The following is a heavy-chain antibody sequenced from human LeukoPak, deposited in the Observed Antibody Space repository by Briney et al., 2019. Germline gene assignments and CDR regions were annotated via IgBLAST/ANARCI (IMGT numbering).Heavy chain of an antibody. Sequence: ASVKVSCKASGYTFINYGISWVRQARGQGLEWMGWTSGDNVNTYYAQKFLGRVIMTTDTSTNTAYMELRSLRSDDTAVYFCARWISPYYFDHWGQGTLVTVSS. CDR1: GYTFINYG. J-gene: IGHJ4*02. V-gene: IGHV1-18*01. CDR3: ARWISPYYFDH. D-gene: IGHD2-2*03. CDR2: TSGDNVNT.